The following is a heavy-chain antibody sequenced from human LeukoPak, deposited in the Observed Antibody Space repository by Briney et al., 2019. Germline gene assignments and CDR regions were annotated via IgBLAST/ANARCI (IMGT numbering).Heavy chain of an antibody. D-gene: IGHD3-3*01. V-gene: IGHV4-39*01. CDR2: IYYSGST. CDR3: ARHVGQRFLEWQNLDY. CDR1: GGSISSGSYY. J-gene: IGHJ4*02. Sequence: SQTLSLTCTVSGGSISSGSYYWGWIRQPPGKGLEWIGSIYYSGSTYYNPSLKSRVTISVDTSKNQFSLKLSSVTAADTAVYYCARHVGQRFLEWQNLDYWGQGTLVTVSS.